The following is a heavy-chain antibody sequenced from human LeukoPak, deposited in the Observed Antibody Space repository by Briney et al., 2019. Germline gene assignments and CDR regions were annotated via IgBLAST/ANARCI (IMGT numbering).Heavy chain of an antibody. Sequence: SVKVSRKASGGTFSSYAISWVRQAPGQGLEWMGGIIPIFGTANYAQKFQGRVTITTDESTSTAYMELSSLRSEDTAVYYCARGDSGRKYNWFDPWGQGTLVTVSS. V-gene: IGHV1-69*05. CDR2: IIPIFGTA. CDR1: GGTFSSYA. J-gene: IGHJ5*02. D-gene: IGHD1-14*01. CDR3: ARGDSGRKYNWFDP.